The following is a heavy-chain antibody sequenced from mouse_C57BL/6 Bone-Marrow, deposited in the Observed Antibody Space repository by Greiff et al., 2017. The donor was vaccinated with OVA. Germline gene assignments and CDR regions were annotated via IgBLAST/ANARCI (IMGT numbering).Heavy chain of an antibody. V-gene: IGHV1-82*01. CDR1: GYAFSRSW. J-gene: IGHJ2*01. CDR2: IYPGDGDT. D-gene: IGHD2-3*01. CDR3: ARCDGYPYYFDY. Sequence: QVQLQQSGPELVKPGASVKISCKASGYAFSRSWMNWVKQRPGKGLEWIGRIYPGDGDTNYNGKFKGKATLTADKSSSTAYMQLSSLTSEDSAVYFCARCDGYPYYFDYWGQGTTLTVSS.